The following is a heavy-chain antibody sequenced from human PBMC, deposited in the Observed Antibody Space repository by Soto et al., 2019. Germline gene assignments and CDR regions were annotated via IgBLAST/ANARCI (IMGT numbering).Heavy chain of an antibody. Sequence: QLQLQESGSGLGKPSQTLSLTCAVSGGSISSGGYSWSWIRQPPGKGLEWIGYIYHSGSTYYNPSLKSRVTISVDRSKNQFSLKLSSVTAADSAVYYCAGVRGPYCGGECYPPTPNWFDPWGQGTLVTVSS. CDR1: GGSISSGGYS. J-gene: IGHJ5*02. CDR2: IYHSGST. CDR3: AGVRGPYCGGECYPPTPNWFDP. V-gene: IGHV4-30-2*01. D-gene: IGHD2-21*01.